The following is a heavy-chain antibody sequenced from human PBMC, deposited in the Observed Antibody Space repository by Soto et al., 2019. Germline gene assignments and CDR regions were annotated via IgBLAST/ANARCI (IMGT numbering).Heavy chain of an antibody. D-gene: IGHD2-15*01. CDR3: ARGCSGGSCYFDDAFDI. CDR2: IYYSGST. V-gene: IGHV4-31*03. CDR1: GGSISSGGYY. Sequence: KTSETLSLTCTVSGGSISSGGYYWSWIRQHPGKGLEWIGYIYYSGSTYYNPSLKSRVTISVDTSKNQFSLKLSSVTAADTAVYYCARGCSGGSCYFDDAFDIWGQGTMVTVSS. J-gene: IGHJ3*02.